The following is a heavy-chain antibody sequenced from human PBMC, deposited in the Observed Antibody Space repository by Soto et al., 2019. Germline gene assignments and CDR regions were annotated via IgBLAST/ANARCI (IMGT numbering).Heavy chain of an antibody. CDR3: ARSRSGAVADSFDF. J-gene: IGHJ4*02. V-gene: IGHV3-30*04. D-gene: IGHD3-10*01. CDR1: GFTFRSYA. Sequence: GGSLRLSCAASGFTFRSYAIHWVRQAPGKGLEWVAVISRDGSSKYYVDSVKGRFTISRDNSKDTVYLQMNSLRDEDSAMFYCARSRSGAVADSFDFWGQGTLVTVSS. CDR2: ISRDGSSK.